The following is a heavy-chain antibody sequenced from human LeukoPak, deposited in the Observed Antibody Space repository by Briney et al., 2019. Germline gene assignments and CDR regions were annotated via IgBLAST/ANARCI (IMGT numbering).Heavy chain of an antibody. D-gene: IGHD6-6*01. CDR1: GYSFTSYW. J-gene: IGHJ4*02. V-gene: IGHV5-51*01. CDR3: ARQTSSSSRVDY. CDR2: IYPDDSDT. Sequence: GESLKISCKGSGYSFTSYWIGWVRQMPGKSLEWMGIIYPDDSDTTYSPSFQGQVTISVDKSISTAYLQWSSLKASDTAMYYCARQTSSSSRVDYWGQGTLVTVSS.